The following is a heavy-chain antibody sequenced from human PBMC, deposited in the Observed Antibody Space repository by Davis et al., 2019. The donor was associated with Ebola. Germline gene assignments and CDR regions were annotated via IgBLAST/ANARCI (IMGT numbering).Heavy chain of an antibody. CDR3: ARGGYFDWLTRWHNYGMDV. J-gene: IGHJ6*02. Sequence: AASVKVSCKASGYTFTTYDIHWVRHATGHGLEWMGWMNPNSENTGYAQKFQGRVTMTRSTSISTAYMELSSLRSEDTAVYYCARGGYFDWLTRWHNYGMDVWGQGTTVTVSS. V-gene: IGHV1-8*01. CDR2: MNPNSENT. D-gene: IGHD3-9*01. CDR1: GYTFTTYD.